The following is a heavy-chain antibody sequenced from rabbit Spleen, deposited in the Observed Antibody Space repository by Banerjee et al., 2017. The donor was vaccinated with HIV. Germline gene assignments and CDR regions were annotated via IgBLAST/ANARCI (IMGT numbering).Heavy chain of an antibody. CDR3: ARGSAAMTMVITGFYLTL. V-gene: IGHV1S40*01. CDR1: GFTISSTYW. Sequence: QSLEESGGDLVKPGASLTLTCKASGFTISSTYWICWVRQAPGKGLEWIACIDDVDGSTYYASWAKGRFTISKTSSTTVTLQMTSLTAADTAAYFCARGSAAMTMVITGFYLTLWGQGTLVTVS. J-gene: IGHJ4*01. D-gene: IGHD2-1*01. CDR2: IDDVDGST.